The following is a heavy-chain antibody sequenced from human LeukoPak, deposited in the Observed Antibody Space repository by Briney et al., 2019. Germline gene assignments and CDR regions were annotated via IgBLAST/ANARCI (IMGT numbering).Heavy chain of an antibody. J-gene: IGHJ4*02. CDR3: ARTTYYSDSSALDY. D-gene: IGHD3-22*01. Sequence: KPSGTPSLTCTVSGGSISSYYWSWIRKPPRKGLEWVGYIYYTGSTNYNPALKSRVTISVDTSKNQFSLKLSSVTAADTAVYYCARTTYYSDSSALDYWGQGTLVTVSS. CDR2: IYYTGST. CDR1: GGSISSYY. V-gene: IGHV4-59*01.